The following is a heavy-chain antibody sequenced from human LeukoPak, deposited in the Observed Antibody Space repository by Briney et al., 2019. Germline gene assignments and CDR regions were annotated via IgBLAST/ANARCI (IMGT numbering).Heavy chain of an antibody. CDR3: AIMNAGGFDY. CDR2: ISWNSGNI. V-gene: IGHV3-9*01. D-gene: IGHD3-10*01. CDR1: GFTFKDYA. J-gene: IGHJ4*02. Sequence: GGSLRLSCAASGFTFKDYAMRWVRHAPGKGLEWVSGISWNSGNIGYADAVKGRLTISRDNAKNSLYLQMNSLRAEDTALYYCAIMNAGGFDYWGQGTLVTISS.